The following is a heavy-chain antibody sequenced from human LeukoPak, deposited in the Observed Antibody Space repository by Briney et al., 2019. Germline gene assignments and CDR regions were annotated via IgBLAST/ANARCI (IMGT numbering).Heavy chain of an antibody. CDR3: AKDPYSSGPYNWFDP. CDR1: GFTFSSYA. D-gene: IGHD6-19*01. Sequence: GGSLRLSCAASGFTFSSYAMSWVRQAPGKGLEWVSAISGSGGSTYYADSVKGRFTISRDNSKNTLYLQMNRLRAEDTAVYYCAKDPYSSGPYNWFDPWGQGTLVTVSS. J-gene: IGHJ5*02. V-gene: IGHV3-23*01. CDR2: ISGSGGST.